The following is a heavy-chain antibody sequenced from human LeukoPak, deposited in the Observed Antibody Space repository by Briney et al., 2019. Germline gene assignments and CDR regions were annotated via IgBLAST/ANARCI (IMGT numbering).Heavy chain of an antibody. V-gene: IGHV3-48*03. D-gene: IGHD3-22*01. CDR3: ARGRARNYYDSSEDY. Sequence: GGSLRLSCAASGFTFSSYEMNWVRQAPGKGLEWVSYISSSGSTIYYADSVKGRFTISRDNAKNSLYLQMNSLRAEDTAVYYCARGRARNYYDSSEDYWGQGTLVTVSS. CDR1: GFTFSSYE. CDR2: ISSSGSTI. J-gene: IGHJ4*02.